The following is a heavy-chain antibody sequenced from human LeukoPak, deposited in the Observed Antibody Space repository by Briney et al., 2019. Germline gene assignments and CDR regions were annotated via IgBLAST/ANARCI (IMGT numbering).Heavy chain of an antibody. D-gene: IGHD3-10*01. V-gene: IGHV4-38-2*02. CDR2: IYHSGST. Sequence: SETLFLTCTVSGYSISSGYYWGWIRQPPGKGLEWIGSIYHSGSTYYNPSLKSRVTISVDTSKNQFSLKLRFVTAADTAMYYCARDRPFGAWGQGTQVTVSS. CDR3: ARDRPFGA. J-gene: IGHJ5*02. CDR1: GYSISSGYY.